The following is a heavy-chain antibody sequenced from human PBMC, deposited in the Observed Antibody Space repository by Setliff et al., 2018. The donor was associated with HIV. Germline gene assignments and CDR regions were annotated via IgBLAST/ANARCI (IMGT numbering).Heavy chain of an antibody. Sequence: ASVKVSCKASGYTFTSFGISWVRQAPGQGLEWMGWISAYNGNTNYAQKLQGRVTMTTDTSTNTAYMELRSLRSDDTAVYYCARDSLYYFDSSGYYNEYLHHWGQGTLVTVSS. D-gene: IGHD3-22*01. CDR3: ARDSLYYFDSSGYYNEYLHH. J-gene: IGHJ1*01. CDR1: GYTFTSFG. V-gene: IGHV1-18*01. CDR2: ISAYNGNT.